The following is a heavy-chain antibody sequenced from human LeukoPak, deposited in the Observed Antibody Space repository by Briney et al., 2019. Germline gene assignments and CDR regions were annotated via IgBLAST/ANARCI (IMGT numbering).Heavy chain of an antibody. CDR2: IYYSGST. V-gene: IGHV4-31*03. D-gene: IGHD3-10*01. CDR3: ARVFYGSVDV. J-gene: IGHJ6*02. CDR1: GGSISSGGYY. Sequence: SETLSLTCTVSGGSISSGGYYWSWIRQHPGKGLEWIGYIYYSGSTYYNPSLKSRVTISVDRSKNQFSLKLSSVTAADTAVYYCARVFYGSVDVWGQGTTVTVSS.